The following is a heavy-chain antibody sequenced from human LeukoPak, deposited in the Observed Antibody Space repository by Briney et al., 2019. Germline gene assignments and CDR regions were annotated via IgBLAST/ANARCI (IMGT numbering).Heavy chain of an antibody. V-gene: IGHV4-31*03. CDR3: ARDTPRVRFLPLDV. D-gene: IGHD3-3*01. Sequence: QTLSLTCTVSGGSISSGGDYWSWIRQHPGKGLEWIGYIYWSGSTYYNSSLKSRVTTPVHTSKTQFSLKLSSVTAAHTAVYYCARDTPRVRFLPLDVWGQGTTVTVSS. J-gene: IGHJ6*02. CDR2: IYWSGST. CDR1: GGSISSGGDY.